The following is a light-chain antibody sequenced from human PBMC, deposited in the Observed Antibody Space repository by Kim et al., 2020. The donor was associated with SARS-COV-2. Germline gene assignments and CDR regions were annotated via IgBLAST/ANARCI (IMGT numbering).Light chain of an antibody. V-gene: IGKV3-15*01. CDR3: QQYNNWPRT. CDR1: QSVSSN. Sequence: EIVMTQSPATLSVSPGERASLSCRDSQSVSSNLAWYQQKPGQAPRLLIYGASTTAAGIPGRFSGSGSGTDFTLTISSLQSEDFAIYYCQQYNNWPRTFGQGTKVDIK. J-gene: IGKJ1*01. CDR2: GAS.